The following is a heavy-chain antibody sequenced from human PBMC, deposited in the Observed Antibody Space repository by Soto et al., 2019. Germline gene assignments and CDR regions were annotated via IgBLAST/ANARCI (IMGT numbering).Heavy chain of an antibody. Sequence: SVKVSCKASGGTFSSYAISWVRQAPGQGLEWMGGIIPIFGTANYAQKFQGRVTITADESTSTAYMELSSLRSEDTAVYYCASSYATMVRGVGYYYGMDVWGQGTTVTVSS. J-gene: IGHJ6*02. D-gene: IGHD3-10*01. CDR2: IIPIFGTA. CDR3: ASSYATMVRGVGYYYGMDV. CDR1: GGTFSSYA. V-gene: IGHV1-69*13.